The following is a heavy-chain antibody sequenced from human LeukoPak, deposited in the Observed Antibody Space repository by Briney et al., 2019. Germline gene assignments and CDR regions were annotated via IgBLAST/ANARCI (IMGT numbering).Heavy chain of an antibody. J-gene: IGHJ4*02. CDR1: GGSISSGGYS. CDR3: ARRVVAIFYFDY. D-gene: IGHD3-3*01. CDR2: IYHSGIT. Sequence: SETLSFTCAVSGGSISSGGYSWSWIRQPPGKGLEWIGYIYHSGITYYNPSLKSRVTMSLDRSKSQFSLKLTSVTAADTAVYYCARRVVAIFYFDYWGQGALVTVSS. V-gene: IGHV4-30-2*01.